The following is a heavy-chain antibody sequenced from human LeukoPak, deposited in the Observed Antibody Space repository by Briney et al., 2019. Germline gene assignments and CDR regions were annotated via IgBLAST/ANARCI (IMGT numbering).Heavy chain of an antibody. V-gene: IGHV3-30*01. Sequence: GSLLLSCAASGFPFSSYAMHWVRQAPGKGLEWVAVISYDGSNKYYADSVKGRFTIYRDNSKNTLYLQMNSLRAEDRAVYYCARDLLYDSSGYFSNAFDIWGQGTMGTVSS. J-gene: IGHJ3*02. D-gene: IGHD3-22*01. CDR2: ISYDGSNK. CDR3: ARDLLYDSSGYFSNAFDI. CDR1: GFPFSSYA.